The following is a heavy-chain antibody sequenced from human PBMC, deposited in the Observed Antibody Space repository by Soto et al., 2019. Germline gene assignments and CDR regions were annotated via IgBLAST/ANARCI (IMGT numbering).Heavy chain of an antibody. CDR1: GYSFSGYW. V-gene: IGHV5-51*01. J-gene: IGHJ3*02. D-gene: IGHD3-10*01. CDR3: ARLPGVRGVFDGFNI. Sequence: PGESLKISCKGSGYSFSGYWIGWVRQIPGKGLEWMGVIYPGDSDTRYSPSFQGQVAFSVDKSTNTAYLQWSSLKASDTAMYYCARLPGVRGVFDGFNIWGQGTLVTVSS. CDR2: IYPGDSDT.